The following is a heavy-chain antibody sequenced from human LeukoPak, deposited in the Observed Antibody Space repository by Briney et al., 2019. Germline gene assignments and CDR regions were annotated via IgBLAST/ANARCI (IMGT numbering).Heavy chain of an antibody. J-gene: IGHJ4*02. Sequence: GGSLRLSCAASGFTFSDYSMHWVRQAPGKGLDWVAIISYYGNTERYADSVKGRFTISRDNSKNTLYLQVNSLRVEDTALYYCAKTSPSGSYYFDYWGQGTLVTVSS. D-gene: IGHD5-12*01. CDR3: AKTSPSGSYYFDY. CDR1: GFTFSDYS. CDR2: ISYYGNTE. V-gene: IGHV3-30-3*02.